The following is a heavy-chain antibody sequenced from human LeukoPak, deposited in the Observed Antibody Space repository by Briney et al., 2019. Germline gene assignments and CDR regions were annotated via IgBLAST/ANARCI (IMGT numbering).Heavy chain of an antibody. J-gene: IGHJ3*02. CDR1: SYTFSNYG. V-gene: IGHV1-18*01. Sequence: GASVKVSCKASSYTFSNYGITWVRQAPGQGLEWMGWMSAYNGNTNYAQNFQGRVTMTTDTSTSTAYMELRSLTCDDTAVYYCARGRVRFGELFDAFDIWGQGTMVTVSS. CDR2: MSAYNGNT. D-gene: IGHD3-10*01. CDR3: ARGRVRFGELFDAFDI.